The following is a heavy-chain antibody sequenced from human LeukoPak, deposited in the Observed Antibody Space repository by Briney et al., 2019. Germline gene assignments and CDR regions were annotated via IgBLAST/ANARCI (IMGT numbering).Heavy chain of an antibody. V-gene: IGHV4-34*08. CDR3: VYGSGSYYPDFDY. D-gene: IGHD3-10*01. Sequence: GSLRLSCAASGFTFSSYWMSWVRQPPGKGLEWIGEINHSGSTNYNPSLKSRVTISVDTSKNQFSLKLSSVTAADTAVYYCVYGSGSYYPDFDYWGQGTLVTVSS. CDR2: INHSGST. J-gene: IGHJ4*02. CDR1: GFTFSSYW.